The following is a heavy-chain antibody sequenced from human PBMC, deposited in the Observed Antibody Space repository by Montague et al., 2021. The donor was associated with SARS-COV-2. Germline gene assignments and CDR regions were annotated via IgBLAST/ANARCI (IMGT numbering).Heavy chain of an antibody. Sequence: CAISGDSVSINSAAWNWIRQSPSRGLEWLGRTYYRSKWYNDYAVSVKSRITINPDTSKNQFSLQLNSVTPEDTAVYYCARSPLLWFGTALGNWFDPWGQGTLVTVSS. CDR3: ARSPLLWFGTALGNWFDP. D-gene: IGHD3-10*01. V-gene: IGHV6-1*01. CDR1: GDSVSINSAA. CDR2: TYYRSKWYN. J-gene: IGHJ5*02.